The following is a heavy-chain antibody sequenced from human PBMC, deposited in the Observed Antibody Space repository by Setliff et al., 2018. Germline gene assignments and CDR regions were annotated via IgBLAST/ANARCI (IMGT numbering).Heavy chain of an antibody. D-gene: IGHD3-10*01. CDR2: INQDGSGK. V-gene: IGHV3-7*03. J-gene: IGHJ4*02. CDR3: AKDRPQGVNGRSLDY. Sequence: GGSLRLSCAASGFTFSSFWMSWVRQSPGKGLEWVANINQDGSGKYYVDSVKGRFTISRDNAKNSLSLQMNGLRAEDTAVYYCAKDRPQGVNGRSLDYWGRGALVTVSS. CDR1: GFTFSSFW.